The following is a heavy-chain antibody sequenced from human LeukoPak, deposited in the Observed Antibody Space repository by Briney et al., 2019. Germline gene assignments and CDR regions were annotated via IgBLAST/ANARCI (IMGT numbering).Heavy chain of an antibody. CDR1: GGSVSSSNW. D-gene: IGHD4-17*01. CDR2: IYHSGST. CDR3: ARAGLYGDFDY. J-gene: IGHJ4*02. Sequence: SETLSLTCTVSGGSVSSSNWWSWVRQPPGKGLEWIGEIYHSGSTNYNPSLKSRVTISVDKSKNQFSLKLSSVTAADTAVYYCARAGLYGDFDYWGQGTLVTVSS. V-gene: IGHV4-4*02.